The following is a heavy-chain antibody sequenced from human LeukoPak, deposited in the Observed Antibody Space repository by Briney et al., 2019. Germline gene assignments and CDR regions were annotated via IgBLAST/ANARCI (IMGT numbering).Heavy chain of an antibody. V-gene: IGHV3-53*01. CDR2: IYSGGSS. D-gene: IGHD1-1*01. J-gene: IGHJ4*02. CDR3: ARLPTGDY. CDR1: GFTVSSTY. Sequence: PGGSLRLSCAAAGFTVSSTYMSWVRQPPGKGLEWVSVIYSGGSSYYADSVKGRFTISRDNSKNTLYLQMNSLRVEDTAVYYCARLPTGDYWGQGTLVTVSS.